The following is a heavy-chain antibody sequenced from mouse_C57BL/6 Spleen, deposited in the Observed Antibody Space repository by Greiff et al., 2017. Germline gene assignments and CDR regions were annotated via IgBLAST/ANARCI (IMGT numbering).Heavy chain of an antibody. V-gene: IGHV1-53*01. Sequence: QQSCKASGYTFTSYWMHWVKQRPGQGLEWIGNINPSNGGTNYNEKFKSKATLTVDKSSSTAYMQLSSLTSEDSAVYDCARDYGSSYGYFDVWGTGTTVTVSS. CDR2: INPSNGGT. CDR3: ARDYGSSYGYFDV. CDR1: GYTFTSYW. J-gene: IGHJ1*03. D-gene: IGHD1-1*01.